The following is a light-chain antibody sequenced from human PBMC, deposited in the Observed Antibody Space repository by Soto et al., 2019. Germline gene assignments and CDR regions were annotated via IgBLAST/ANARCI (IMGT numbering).Light chain of an antibody. J-gene: IGKJ1*01. CDR2: STF. CDR1: QSISRSH. CDR3: QHYGNSTWT. V-gene: IGKV3-20*01. Sequence: EIVLTQSPAILSLSPGEGATLSCRATQSISRSHLAWYPQKPGQAPRPLIYSTFGRATGIPNRFSGSGSGTDFTLTISRLDPEDFAVYYCQHYGNSTWTFGQGTKVDI.